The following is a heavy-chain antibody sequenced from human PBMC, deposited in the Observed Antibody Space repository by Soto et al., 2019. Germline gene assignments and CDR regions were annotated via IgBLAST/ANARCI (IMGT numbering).Heavy chain of an antibody. CDR3: ARVPGSSWGISYYYYGMDV. J-gene: IGHJ6*02. Sequence: PGESLKISCKGSGYSFTSYWIGWVRQMPGKGLEWMGIIYPGDSDTRYSPSFQGQVTISADKSISTAYLQWSSLKASDTAMYYCARVPGSSWGISYYYYGMDVWGQGTTVTVSS. D-gene: IGHD6-13*01. V-gene: IGHV5-51*01. CDR1: GYSFTSYW. CDR2: IYPGDSDT.